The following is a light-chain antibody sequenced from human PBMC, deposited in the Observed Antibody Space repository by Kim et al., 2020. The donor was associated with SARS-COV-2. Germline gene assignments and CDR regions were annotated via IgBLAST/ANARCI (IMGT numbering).Light chain of an antibody. CDR2: DVS. Sequence: QSALTQPRSVSGSPGQSVTISCTGTNSDVGVYNYVSWYQQRPGKAPKLMIYDVSKRPSGVPDHFSGSKSGNTASLTISGLQAEHEADYYCCSYAGSYTWVFGGGTQLTVL. CDR3: CSYAGSYTWV. J-gene: IGLJ3*02. CDR1: NSDVGVYNY. V-gene: IGLV2-11*01.